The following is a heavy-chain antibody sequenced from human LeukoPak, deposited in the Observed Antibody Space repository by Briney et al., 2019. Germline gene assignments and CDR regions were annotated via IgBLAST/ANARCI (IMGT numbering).Heavy chain of an antibody. J-gene: IGHJ6*04. V-gene: IGHV3-66*01. Sequence: GGSLRLSCVASGFTVSSNYMTWVRQAPGKGLEWVSLIYSGGSTKYADSVKGRFTISRDNAKNSLYLQMNSLRAEDTAVYYCAELGITMIGGVWGKGTTVTISS. D-gene: IGHD3-10*02. CDR3: AELGITMIGGV. CDR1: GFTVSSNY. CDR2: IYSGGST.